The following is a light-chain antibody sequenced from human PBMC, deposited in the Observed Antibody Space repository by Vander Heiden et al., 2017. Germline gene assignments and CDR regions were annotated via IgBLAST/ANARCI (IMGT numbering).Light chain of an antibody. Sequence: DIQMTKSPSTLCASVGDRVTITCQASQSIRTWLAWHQQKPGKAPKLLIYKASDLESGVPSRFSGSGSGTEFTLTISSLQPDDFASYYCQQYNSYPYTFGQGTKLEIK. CDR3: QQYNSYPYT. CDR1: QSIRTW. CDR2: KAS. V-gene: IGKV1-5*03. J-gene: IGKJ2*01.